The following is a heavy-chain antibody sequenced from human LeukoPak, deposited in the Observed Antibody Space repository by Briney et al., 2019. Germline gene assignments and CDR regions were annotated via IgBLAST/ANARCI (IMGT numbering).Heavy chain of an antibody. D-gene: IGHD3-10*01. V-gene: IGHV3-30-3*01. CDR1: GFTFSSYA. J-gene: IGHJ2*01. Sequence: GGSLRLSCAASGFTFSSYAMHCVRQAPGKGLEWGAVISYDGSNKYYADSVKGRFTISRDNSKNTLYLQMNSLRAEDTAVYYCAREITMVRGIGGIRYFDLWGRGTLVTVSS. CDR3: AREITMVRGIGGIRYFDL. CDR2: ISYDGSNK.